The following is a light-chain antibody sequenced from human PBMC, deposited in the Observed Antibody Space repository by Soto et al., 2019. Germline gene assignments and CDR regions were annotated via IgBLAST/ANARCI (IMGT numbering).Light chain of an antibody. CDR3: QQRRYLFT. CDR2: DAS. CDR1: QSVGSS. J-gene: IGKJ4*02. V-gene: IGKV3-11*01. Sequence: VVSRCSAPVPLSPWESATLSFRVSQSVGSSLAWYQQKPGQAPRLLIYDASDRATGIPARFSGSGSGTDFTLTIIMLEPEEVAVFNWQQRRYLFTFGGGTKVDIK.